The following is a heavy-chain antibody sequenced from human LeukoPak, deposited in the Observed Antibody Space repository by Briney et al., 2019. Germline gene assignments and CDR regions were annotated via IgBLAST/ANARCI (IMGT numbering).Heavy chain of an antibody. CDR1: GFTFSTYS. CDR2: ISGSSDYI. Sequence: TGGSLRLSCAASGFTFSTYSMNWVRQAPGKGLEWVSSISGSSDYIFYADSVKGRFTMSRDNAKNSLYLQMNSLRAEDTAVYYCARVLFGYYGVDVWGQGTTVTVSS. V-gene: IGHV3-21*01. J-gene: IGHJ6*02. CDR3: ARVLFGYYGVDV. D-gene: IGHD3-3*01.